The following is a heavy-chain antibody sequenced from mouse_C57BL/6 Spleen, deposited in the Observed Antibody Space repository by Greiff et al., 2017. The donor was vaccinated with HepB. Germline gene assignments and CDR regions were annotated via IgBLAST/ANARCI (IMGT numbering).Heavy chain of an antibody. J-gene: IGHJ2*01. CDR3: TFNVPFDY. CDR2: IDPENGDT. V-gene: IGHV14-4*01. Sequence: VQLQQSGAELVRPGASVKLSCTASGFNIKDDYMHWVKQRPEQGLEWIGWIDPENGDTEYASKFQGKATITADTSSNTAYLQLSSLTSEDTAVYYCTFNVPFDYWGQGTTLTVSS. CDR1: GFNIKDDY.